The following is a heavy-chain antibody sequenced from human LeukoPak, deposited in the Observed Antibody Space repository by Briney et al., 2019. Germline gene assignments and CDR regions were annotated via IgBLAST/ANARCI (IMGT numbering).Heavy chain of an antibody. CDR3: ARVYGDYQEYFDY. Sequence: PSETLSLTCSVSGDSISSGDYYWSWVRQPPGKGLEWIGYIYYSGSTYYNPSLKSRVTISVDTSKNQFSLKLSSVTAADTAVYYCARVYGDYQEYFDYWGQGTLVTVSS. V-gene: IGHV4-30-4*01. J-gene: IGHJ4*02. CDR2: IYYSGST. D-gene: IGHD4-17*01. CDR1: GDSISSGDYY.